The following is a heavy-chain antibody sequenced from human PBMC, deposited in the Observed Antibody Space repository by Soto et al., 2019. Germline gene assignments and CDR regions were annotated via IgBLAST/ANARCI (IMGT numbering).Heavy chain of an antibody. D-gene: IGHD6-19*01. CDR2: IDPSDSYT. Sequence: GESLKISCKGSGYSFTSYWISWVRQMPGKGLEWMGRIDPSDSYTNYSPSFQGHVTISADKSISTAYLQWSSLKASDTAMYYCARHNPDSSGWYLEYYYGMDVWGQGTTVTVSS. V-gene: IGHV5-10-1*01. J-gene: IGHJ6*02. CDR3: ARHNPDSSGWYLEYYYGMDV. CDR1: GYSFTSYW.